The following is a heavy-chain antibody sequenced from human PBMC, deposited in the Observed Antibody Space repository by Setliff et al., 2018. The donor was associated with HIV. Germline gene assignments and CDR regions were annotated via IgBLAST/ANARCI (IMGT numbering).Heavy chain of an antibody. Sequence: PSETLSLTCAVSGGSISSTNWWSWVRQPPGKGLEWIGEISPSGSTNYNPSIKSRVTISVDRPKNQFSLKVTSVTAADKAVYYCESRWPAMREFDYWGQGTLVTVSS. D-gene: IGHD2-2*01. V-gene: IGHV4-4*02. CDR1: GGSISSTNW. CDR2: ISPSGST. CDR3: ESRWPAMREFDY. J-gene: IGHJ4*02.